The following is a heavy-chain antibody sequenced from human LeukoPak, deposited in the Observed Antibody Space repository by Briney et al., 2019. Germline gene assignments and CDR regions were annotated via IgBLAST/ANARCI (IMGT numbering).Heavy chain of an antibody. CDR2: IYSGGST. D-gene: IGHD3-10*01. CDR3: ARRGYGSGMDQFDY. CDR1: GFTVSSNY. V-gene: IGHV3-53*01. J-gene: IGHJ4*02. Sequence: GGSLRLSCAASGFTVSSNYMSWVRQAPGKGLEWVSVIYSGGSTYYADSVKGRFTISRDNSKNTLYLQMNSLRAEDTAVYHCARRGYGSGMDQFDYWGQGTLVTVSS.